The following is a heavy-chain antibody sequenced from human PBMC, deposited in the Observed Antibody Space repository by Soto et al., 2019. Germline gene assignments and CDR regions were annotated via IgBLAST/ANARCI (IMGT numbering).Heavy chain of an antibody. V-gene: IGHV1-24*01. Sequence: GASVKVSCKVSGYTLTELSMHWVRQAPGIGLEWMGGFDPEDGETIYAQKFQGRVTMTEDTSTDTAYMELSSLRSEDTAVYYCATDSAAIDYYYYGMDVWGQGTTVTVSS. D-gene: IGHD2-2*02. CDR1: GYTLTELS. CDR2: FDPEDGET. CDR3: ATDSAAIDYYYYGMDV. J-gene: IGHJ6*02.